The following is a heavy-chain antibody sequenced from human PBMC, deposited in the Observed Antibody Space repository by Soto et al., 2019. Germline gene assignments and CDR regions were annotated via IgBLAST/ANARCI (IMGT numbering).Heavy chain of an antibody. V-gene: IGHV4-30-4*08. CDR3: AREDDGGDTLDI. CDR2: LHSSGRI. J-gene: IGHJ6*02. Sequence: QVQLQQSGPGLVKPSQTLSLTCTVSGGAISGDYYHWTWIRQSPEKGLEWIGYLHSSGRILYNPSLKSQLTISVDTSKNQFSLHLSSVTAADTAVYFCAREDDGGDTLDIWGQGTTVTVSS. D-gene: IGHD2-21*02. CDR1: GGAISGDYYH.